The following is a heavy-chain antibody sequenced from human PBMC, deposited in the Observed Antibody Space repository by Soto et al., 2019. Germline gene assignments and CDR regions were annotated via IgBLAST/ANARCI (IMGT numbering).Heavy chain of an antibody. J-gene: IGHJ5*02. Sequence: ASVKVSCKASGGTFSSYAISWVRQAPGQGLEWMGGIIPIFGTANYAQKFQSRVTITADKSTSTAYMELSSLRSEDTAVYYCAREPYSSSWKNWFDPWGQGTLVTVSS. CDR1: GGTFSSYA. D-gene: IGHD6-13*01. V-gene: IGHV1-69*06. CDR3: AREPYSSSWKNWFDP. CDR2: IIPIFGTA.